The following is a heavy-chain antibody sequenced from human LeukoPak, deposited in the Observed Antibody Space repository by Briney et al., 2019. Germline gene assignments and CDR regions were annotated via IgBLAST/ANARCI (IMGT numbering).Heavy chain of an antibody. Sequence: SETPSLTCTVSGGAISSSINYWGWVRQPPGKGLEWIGSIYYRGSTYYNPSLKGRVTISVDTSKNQFSLQLTSVTAADTAVYYCARLPEPGIAAARVFYYSGQGNLVTVSS. V-gene: IGHV4-39*01. CDR2: IYYRGST. CDR1: GGAISSSINY. CDR3: ARLPEPGIAAARVFYY. D-gene: IGHD6-13*01. J-gene: IGHJ4*02.